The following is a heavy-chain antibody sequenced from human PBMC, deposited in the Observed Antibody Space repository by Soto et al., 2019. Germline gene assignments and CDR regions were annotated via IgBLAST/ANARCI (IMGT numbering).Heavy chain of an antibody. V-gene: IGHV3-23*01. CDR1: GFTLSSYA. D-gene: IGHD4-4*01. Sequence: PGGSLRLSCAASGFTLSSYAMSWVRQAPGKGLEWVSTISGSGGTTGDSTYYADSVKGRFTISRDSSTNTLFLQLTSLRAVDTAVYYCAKDRYINPLSYYYFDYWGPGTLVTVSS. J-gene: IGHJ4*02. CDR3: AKDRYINPLSYYYFDY. CDR2: ISGSGGTTGDST.